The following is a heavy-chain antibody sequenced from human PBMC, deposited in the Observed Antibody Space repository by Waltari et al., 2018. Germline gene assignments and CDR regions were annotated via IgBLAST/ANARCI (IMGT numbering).Heavy chain of an antibody. D-gene: IGHD2-15*01. Sequence: QVQLVQSGAEVKKPGASVKVSCKASGYTFTSYDINWVRQATGQGLEWMGWMHPNSGNTGYAQKFQGRVTITRNTSISTAYMELSSLRSEDTAVYYCARELTDCSGGSCSYYYYYMDVWGKGTTVTVSS. J-gene: IGHJ6*03. CDR1: GYTFTSYD. CDR3: ARELTDCSGGSCSYYYYYMDV. V-gene: IGHV1-8*03. CDR2: MHPNSGNT.